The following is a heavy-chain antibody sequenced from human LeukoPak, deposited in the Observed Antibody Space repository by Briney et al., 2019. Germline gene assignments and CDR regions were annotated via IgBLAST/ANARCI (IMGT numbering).Heavy chain of an antibody. CDR2: ISWSSGSI. J-gene: IGHJ4*02. CDR1: GFTFDDYA. D-gene: IGHD2-15*01. Sequence: GGSLRLSCAASGFTFDDYAMHWVRQAPGKGLEWVSGISWSSGSIDYADSVKGRFTISRDNAKNSLYLQMNSLRAEDTALYYCAKDMIGGGSLGGFDWWGQGTLVTVSS. CDR3: AKDMIGGGSLGGFDW. V-gene: IGHV3-9*01.